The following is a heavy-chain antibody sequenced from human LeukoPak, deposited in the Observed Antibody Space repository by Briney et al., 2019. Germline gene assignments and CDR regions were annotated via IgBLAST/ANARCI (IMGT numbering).Heavy chain of an antibody. CDR3: ARSGVGYFYDSSGYYPLDY. CDR1: GYTFTGYY. D-gene: IGHD3-22*01. J-gene: IGHJ4*02. CDR2: ISAYTGNT. Sequence: ASVKVSCKASGYTFTGYYMHWVRQDPGQGLEWMGWISAYTGNTNYAQKLQGRVTMTTDTSTSTAYMELRSLRSDDTAVYYCARSGVGYFYDSSGYYPLDYWGQGTLVTVSS. V-gene: IGHV1-18*04.